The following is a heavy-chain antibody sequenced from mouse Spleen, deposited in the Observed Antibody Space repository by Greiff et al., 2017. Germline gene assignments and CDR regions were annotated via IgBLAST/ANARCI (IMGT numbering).Heavy chain of an antibody. CDR3: TRQGYYYGSYFDY. Sequence: VQLQQSGAELVKPGASVKLSCKASGYTFTSYYMYWVKQRPGQGLEWIGEINPSNGGTNFNEKFKSKATLTVDKSSSTAYMQLSSLTSEDSAVYYCTRQGYYYGSYFDYWGQGTTLTVSS. V-gene: IGHV1S81*02. CDR1: GYTFTSYY. D-gene: IGHD1-1*01. CDR2: INPSNGGT. J-gene: IGHJ2*01.